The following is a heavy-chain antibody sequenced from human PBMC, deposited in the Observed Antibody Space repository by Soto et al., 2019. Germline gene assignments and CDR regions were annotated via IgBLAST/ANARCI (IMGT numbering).Heavy chain of an antibody. CDR3: VVWFPFPTQSGYY. V-gene: IGHV3-7*01. D-gene: IGHD3-10*01. CDR1: GFTFSSNW. Sequence: GGSLRLSCAASGFTFSSNWMNWVRQAPGKGLEWVASISQDGSNKYYVDSVEGRFTTSRDNAENSLYLQMNSLRGEDTAVYYCVVWFPFPTQSGYYRGQGNMVTVSS. CDR2: ISQDGSNK. J-gene: IGHJ4*02.